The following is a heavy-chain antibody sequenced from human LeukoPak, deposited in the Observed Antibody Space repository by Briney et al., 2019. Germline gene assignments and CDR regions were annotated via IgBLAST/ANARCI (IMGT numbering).Heavy chain of an antibody. Sequence: SETLSLTCAVSGGSISSTSYYWAWIRQPPGKGLEWIGTICYGGSTYHNPSLKSRVTMSVDTSRNQFSLKLSSVDAADTAVYYCAKAGVRYFDSSGLYAFDFWGQGTTVTVSS. CDR2: ICYGGST. V-gene: IGHV4-39*01. D-gene: IGHD3-22*01. CDR3: AKAGVRYFDSSGLYAFDF. J-gene: IGHJ3*01. CDR1: GGSISSTSYY.